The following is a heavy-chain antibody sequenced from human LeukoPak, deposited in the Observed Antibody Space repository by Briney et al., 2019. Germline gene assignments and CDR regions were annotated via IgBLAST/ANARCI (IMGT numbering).Heavy chain of an antibody. V-gene: IGHV4-34*01. J-gene: IGHJ4*02. CDR2: INHSGST. CDR1: GGSFSGYY. Sequence: SETLSLTCAVYGGSFSGYYWSWIRQPPGKGLEWIGEINHSGSTNYNPSLKSRVTISVDTSKNQFSLKLSSVTAADTAVYYCASRQGSSVIIHFDYWGQGTLVTVSS. D-gene: IGHD3-3*01. CDR3: ASRQGSSVIIHFDY.